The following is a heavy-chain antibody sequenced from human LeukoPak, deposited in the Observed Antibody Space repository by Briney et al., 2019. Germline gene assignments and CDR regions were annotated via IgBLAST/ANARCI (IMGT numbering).Heavy chain of an antibody. CDR1: GGSISSYY. J-gene: IGHJ6*02. CDR2: IYYSGST. V-gene: IGHV4-59*12. CDR3: ARERVYCSGGSCYPYYGMDV. D-gene: IGHD2-15*01. Sequence: SETLSLTCTVSGGSISSYYWSWIRQPPGKGLEWIGYIYYSGSTNYNPSLKSRVTISVDTSKNQFSLKLSSVTAADTAVYYCARERVYCSGGSCYPYYGMDVWGQGTTVTVSS.